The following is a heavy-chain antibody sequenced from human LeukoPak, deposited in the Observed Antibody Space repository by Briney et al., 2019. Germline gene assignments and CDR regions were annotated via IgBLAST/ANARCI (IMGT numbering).Heavy chain of an antibody. J-gene: IGHJ4*02. D-gene: IGHD6-13*01. CDR3: AKHPQGAAGAHFDY. CDR2: ISASGSRT. CDR1: GFVLTIYA. Sequence: GGSLRHSCAASGFVLTIYAMSWVRQAPGKGLEWVSTISASGSRTYYTDSVKGRFSISRDNSRNTMYLQMNSLRAEDTAIYYCAKHPQGAAGAHFDYWGQGTLVTVSS. V-gene: IGHV3-23*01.